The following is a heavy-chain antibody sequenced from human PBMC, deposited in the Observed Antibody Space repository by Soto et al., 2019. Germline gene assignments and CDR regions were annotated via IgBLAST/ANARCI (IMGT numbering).Heavy chain of an antibody. CDR3: ARPRWKDGIK. D-gene: IGHD1-20*01. Sequence: QLQLQESGPGLVRPSETLSLTCSVSGGSMNNNSYYWGWIRQTPGKGLEWIGTIYYTGNTFYNPSLRGRVTISVDKSKNQLSLKLTSLTVADTAVYYCARPRWKDGIKWGRGILVTVSS. V-gene: IGHV4-39*01. CDR2: IYYTGNT. CDR1: GGSMNNNSYY. J-gene: IGHJ4*02.